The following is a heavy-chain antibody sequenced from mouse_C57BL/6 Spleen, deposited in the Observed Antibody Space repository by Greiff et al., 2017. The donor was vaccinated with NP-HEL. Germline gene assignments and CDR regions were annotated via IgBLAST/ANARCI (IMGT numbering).Heavy chain of an antibody. V-gene: IGHV1-66*01. D-gene: IGHD2-4*01. CDR1: GYSFTSYY. Sequence: QVQLKQSGPELVKPGASVKISCKASGYSFTSYYIHWVKQRPGQGLEWIGWIYPGSGNTKYNEKFKGKATLTADTSSSTAYMQLSSLTSEDSAVYYCARYRGITTQGGYYFDYWGQGTTLTVSS. CDR3: ARYRGITTQGGYYFDY. CDR2: IYPGSGNT. J-gene: IGHJ2*01.